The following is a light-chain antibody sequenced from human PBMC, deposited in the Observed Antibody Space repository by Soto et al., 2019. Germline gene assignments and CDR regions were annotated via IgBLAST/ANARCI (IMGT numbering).Light chain of an antibody. CDR1: SSDVGGSNF. V-gene: IGLV2-14*03. CDR2: DVA. J-gene: IGLJ1*01. Sequence: QSVLTQPASVSASPGQSITISCTGTSSDVGGSNFVSWYQQHPGKPPKLIIYDVATRPSGVSNRFSGSKSGSTASLIISRLQTEDEADYYCSSYAAGSTYVFGTGTKLTVL. CDR3: SSYAAGSTYV.